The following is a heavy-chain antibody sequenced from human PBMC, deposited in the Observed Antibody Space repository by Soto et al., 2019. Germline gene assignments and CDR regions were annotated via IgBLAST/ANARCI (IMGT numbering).Heavy chain of an antibody. J-gene: IGHJ6*02. V-gene: IGHV4-4*02. D-gene: IGHD3-22*01. CDR1: CAPITSNNL. CDR3: ARTSYYDSTGYYNLDV. Sequence: TLSLTCAVSCAPITSNNLLAWLRPSPRKGLEWIAELHHSETTNYKPSLNSRVSISVDKSKNQFSLKLNSVNAADTADYYCARTSYYDSTGYYNLDVWGPGTTVTVSS. CDR2: LHHSETT.